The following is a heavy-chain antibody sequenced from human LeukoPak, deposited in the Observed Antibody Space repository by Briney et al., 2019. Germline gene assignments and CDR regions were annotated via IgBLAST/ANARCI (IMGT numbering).Heavy chain of an antibody. CDR2: INHSGST. D-gene: IGHD5-12*01. Sequence: SETLSLTCAVYGGSFSGYYWSWIRQPPGKGLEWIGEINHSGSTNYNPSLKSRVTISVDTSKNQFSLKLSSVTAADTAVYYCARDFSPTSYSGYDLKIDYWGQGTLVTVSS. CDR1: GGSFSGYY. J-gene: IGHJ4*02. CDR3: ARDFSPTSYSGYDLKIDY. V-gene: IGHV4-34*01.